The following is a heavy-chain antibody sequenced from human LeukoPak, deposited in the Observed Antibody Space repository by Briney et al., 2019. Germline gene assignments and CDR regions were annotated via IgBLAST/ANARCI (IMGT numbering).Heavy chain of an antibody. CDR1: GFTFSSYA. V-gene: IGHV3-23*01. CDR3: ARGSGSYDYYFDY. Sequence: GGSLRLSCAASGFTFSSYAMSWVRQAPGKGLEWVSTITDSGGTTFYADSVRGRFTISRDNFKDTVYLQMNSLRAEDTAVYYCARGSGSYDYYFDYWGQGTLVTVSS. J-gene: IGHJ4*02. D-gene: IGHD1-26*01. CDR2: ITDSGGTT.